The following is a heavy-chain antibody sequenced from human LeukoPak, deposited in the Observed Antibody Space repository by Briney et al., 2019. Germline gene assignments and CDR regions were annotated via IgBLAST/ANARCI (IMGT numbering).Heavy chain of an antibody. CDR1: GFTFSSYA. J-gene: IGHJ4*02. Sequence: PGGSLRLSCAASGFTFSSYAMSWVRQAPGKGLEWVSTISGSGGSTYYADSVKGRFTISRDNSKNTLYLQMNSLRAEDSAVYYCAKDYYDSSGPLGYWGQGTLVTVSS. CDR2: ISGSGGST. V-gene: IGHV3-23*01. CDR3: AKDYYDSSGPLGY. D-gene: IGHD3-22*01.